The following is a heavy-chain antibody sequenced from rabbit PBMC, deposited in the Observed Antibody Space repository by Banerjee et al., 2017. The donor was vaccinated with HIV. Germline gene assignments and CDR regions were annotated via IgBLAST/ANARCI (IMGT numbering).Heavy chain of an antibody. CDR2: IYTTSGNS. D-gene: IGHD6-1*01. CDR3: ARGVNYGGYAYDL. Sequence: QEQLEESGGDLVQPEGSLTLTCTASGFSFSSSYYMCWVRQAPGKGLEWIACIYTTSGNSLYANWAKGRFTISKASSTTVTLQMTSLTAADTATYFCARGVNYGGYAYDLWGPGTLVTVS. J-gene: IGHJ4*01. CDR1: GFSFSSSYY. V-gene: IGHV1S45*01.